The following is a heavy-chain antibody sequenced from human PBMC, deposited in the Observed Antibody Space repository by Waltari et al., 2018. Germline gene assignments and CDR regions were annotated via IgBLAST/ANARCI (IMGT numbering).Heavy chain of an antibody. CDR3: AREGYYYDSSGYWGYYFDY. CDR2: IYYSGST. J-gene: IGHJ4*02. V-gene: IGHV4-59*01. CDR1: GGSISSYY. Sequence: QVQLQESGPGLVKPSETLSLTCTVSGGSISSYYWSWIRQPPGQGLEWIGYIYYSGSTNYNPSLKSRVTISVDTSKNQFSLKLSSVTAADTAVYYCAREGYYYDSSGYWGYYFDYWGQGTLVTVSS. D-gene: IGHD3-22*01.